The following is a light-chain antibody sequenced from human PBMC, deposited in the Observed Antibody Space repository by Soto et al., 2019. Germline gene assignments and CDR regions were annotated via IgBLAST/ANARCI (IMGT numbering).Light chain of an antibody. CDR1: QSISSY. CDR3: QQGYSSSWT. V-gene: IGKV1-39*01. J-gene: IGKJ1*01. Sequence: DIQMTQSPSSLSASVGDRVTITCRASQSISSYLNWYQQKPGKAPNLLIYAASSLQSGVPSRFSGSGSGTDFTLTISSLQPEDFATYDCQQGYSSSWTFGQGTTVEIK. CDR2: AAS.